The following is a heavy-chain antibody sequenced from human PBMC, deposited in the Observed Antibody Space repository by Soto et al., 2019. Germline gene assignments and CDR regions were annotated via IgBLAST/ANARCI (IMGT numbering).Heavy chain of an antibody. D-gene: IGHD3-3*01. V-gene: IGHV4-30-4*01. Sequence: SETLSLTCTVSGGSISSGDYYWSWIRQPPGKGLEWIGYIYYSGSTYYNPSLKGRVTISVDTSKNQFSLKLSSVTAADTAVYYCARDKGSFWSGLSPYYYYGMDVWGQGTTVTVSS. J-gene: IGHJ6*02. CDR2: IYYSGST. CDR3: ARDKGSFWSGLSPYYYYGMDV. CDR1: GGSISSGDYY.